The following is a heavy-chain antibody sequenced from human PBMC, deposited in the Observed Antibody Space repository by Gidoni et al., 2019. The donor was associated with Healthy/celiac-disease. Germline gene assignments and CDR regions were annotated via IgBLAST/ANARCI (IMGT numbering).Heavy chain of an antibody. D-gene: IGHD2-15*01. CDR3: VRAYCSGGSCSLFDY. Sequence: QVQLVQSGAEVKKPGSSVKVSCKASGYTFTGYYMHWVRPAPGPWLEWMGWINPNSGGTNYAQKFQGWFTMTRDTSISTAYMELSRLRSDDTAVYYCVRAYCSGGSCSLFDYWGQGTLVTVSS. J-gene: IGHJ4*02. CDR1: GYTFTGYY. CDR2: INPNSGGT. V-gene: IGHV1-2*04.